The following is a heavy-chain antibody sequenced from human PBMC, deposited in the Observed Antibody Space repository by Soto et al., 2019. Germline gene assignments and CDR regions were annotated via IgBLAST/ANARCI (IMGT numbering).Heavy chain of an antibody. CDR1: GGSISSSSYY. Sequence: PSETLSLTCTVSGGSISSSSYYWGWIRQPPGKGLEWIGDIYYIGSTYYNPSLKNRVTISVDTSKNQFSLKLSSVTAADTAVYHCARRGIYSPNWFDPWGQGTLVTVSS. J-gene: IGHJ5*02. V-gene: IGHV4-39*01. CDR3: ARRGIYSPNWFDP. CDR2: IYYIGST. D-gene: IGHD2-15*01.